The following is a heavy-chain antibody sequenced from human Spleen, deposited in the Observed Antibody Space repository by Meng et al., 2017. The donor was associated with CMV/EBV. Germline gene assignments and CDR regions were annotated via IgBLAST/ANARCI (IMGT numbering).Heavy chain of an antibody. D-gene: IGHD3-3*01. CDR3: ARGGGAKVFGVVIDS. CDR1: GFTFDIYA. Sequence: GGSLRLSCASSGFTFDIYAMHWVRQVPGKGLEWLAVISYDGSTKYYADSVKGRFTISRDNSKNSVYVQLNSLRAEDTAVYYCARGGGAKVFGVVIDSWGQGTLVTVSS. CDR2: ISYDGSTK. J-gene: IGHJ4*02. V-gene: IGHV3-30-3*01.